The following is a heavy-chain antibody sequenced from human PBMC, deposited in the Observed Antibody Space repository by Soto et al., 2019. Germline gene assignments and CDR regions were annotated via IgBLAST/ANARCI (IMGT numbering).Heavy chain of an antibody. D-gene: IGHD3-22*01. CDR3: ARARGSPMIVVAN. V-gene: IGHV4-39*07. CDR2: IYYSGST. J-gene: IGHJ4*02. Sequence: PSETLSLTCTVSGGSISSSSYYWGWIRQPPGKGLEWIGSIYYSGSTYYNPSLKSRVTISVDTSKNQFSLKLSSVTAADTAVYYCARARGSPMIVVANWGQGTLVTVSS. CDR1: GGSISSSSYY.